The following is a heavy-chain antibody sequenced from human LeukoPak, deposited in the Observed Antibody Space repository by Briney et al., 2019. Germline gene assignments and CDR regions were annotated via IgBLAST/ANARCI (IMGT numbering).Heavy chain of an antibody. D-gene: IGHD5-18*01. CDR1: GFTASSNY. V-gene: IGHV3-66*01. Sequence: GGSLRLSCAVSGFTASSNYMSWVRQAPGKGLEWVSVIYSDRSTYYADSVKGRFTISRDNSKNTLFLQMNSLRAEDTAVYFCARALRGYSYVLDYWGQGTLVTVSS. CDR2: IYSDRST. CDR3: ARALRGYSYVLDY. J-gene: IGHJ4*02.